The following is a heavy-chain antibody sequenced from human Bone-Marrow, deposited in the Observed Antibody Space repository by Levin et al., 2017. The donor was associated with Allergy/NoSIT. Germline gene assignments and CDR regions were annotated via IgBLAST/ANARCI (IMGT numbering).Heavy chain of an antibody. D-gene: IGHD3-3*01. CDR1: GFTFSSYG. Sequence: GESLKISCAASGFTFSSYGMHWVRQAPGKGLEWVAKIVTTGGGAYYADSVKGRFTVSRDNSKNMVYLQMNSLRVEDTAVYFCVKEDFWSGWDWGQGTMVTVSS. V-gene: IGHV3-23*01. CDR2: IVTTGGGA. J-gene: IGHJ3*01. CDR3: VKEDFWSGWD.